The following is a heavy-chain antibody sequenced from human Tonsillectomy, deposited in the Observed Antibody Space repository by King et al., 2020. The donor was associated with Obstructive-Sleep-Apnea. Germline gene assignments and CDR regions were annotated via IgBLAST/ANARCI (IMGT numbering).Heavy chain of an antibody. CDR1: GFSLSNARMG. Sequence: FTLKESGPVLVKPTETLTLTCTVSGFSLSNARMGVSWIRQPPGKALEWLAHIFLNDEKSYSTSLKSRLTISKDTSKSQVVLTMTNMDPVDTATYYCARTPYSSSPGTNAFDIWGQGTMVTVSS. V-gene: IGHV2-26*01. J-gene: IGHJ3*02. CDR2: IFLNDEK. CDR3: ARTPYSSSPGTNAFDI. D-gene: IGHD6-6*01.